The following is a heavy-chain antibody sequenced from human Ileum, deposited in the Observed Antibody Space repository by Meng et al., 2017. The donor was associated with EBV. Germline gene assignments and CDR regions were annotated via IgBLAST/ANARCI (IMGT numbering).Heavy chain of an antibody. V-gene: IGHV4-31*03. J-gene: IGHJ5*02. D-gene: IGHD3-10*01. Sequence: HVQLQDAGPGLVKPSQPLSPTGTVSGGSISSGGYYWSWIRQHPGKGLEWIGYIHSSGSTYYNPSLRSRLTISVDTSKNQFSLKLSSVTAADTAVYYCARASYGSGSPLGESWFDPWGQGTLVTVSS. CDR3: ARASYGSGSPLGESWFDP. CDR1: GGSISSGGYY. CDR2: IHSSGST.